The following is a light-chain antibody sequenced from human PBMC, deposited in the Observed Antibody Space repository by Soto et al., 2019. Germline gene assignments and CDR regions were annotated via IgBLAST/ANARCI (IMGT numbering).Light chain of an antibody. CDR2: GDS. J-gene: IGLJ2*01. CDR1: SSTIGPGYD. CDR3: QSYDRSLSASVV. Sequence: QSVLTQPPSVSGAPGQRVIISCTGSSSTIGPGYDVHWYQQLPGTAPKLLIYGDSHRPSGVPDRFSGSKSGTSASLAITGLQAEVEADYYCQSYDRSLSASVVFGGGTKVTVL. V-gene: IGLV1-40*01.